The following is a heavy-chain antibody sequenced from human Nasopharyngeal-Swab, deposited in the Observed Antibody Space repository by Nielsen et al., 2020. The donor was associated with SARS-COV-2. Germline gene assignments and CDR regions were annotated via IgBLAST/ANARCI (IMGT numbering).Heavy chain of an antibody. V-gene: IGHV3-30*03. J-gene: IGHJ6*02. D-gene: IGHD3-3*01. CDR2: ISYDGSNK. Sequence: VRQAPGKGLEWVAVISYDGSNKYYADSVKGRFTISRDNSKNTLYLQMNSLRAEDTAVYYCARSDGADTLYDFWSGYYYYGMDVWGQGTTVTVSS. CDR3: ARSDGADTLYDFWSGYYYYGMDV.